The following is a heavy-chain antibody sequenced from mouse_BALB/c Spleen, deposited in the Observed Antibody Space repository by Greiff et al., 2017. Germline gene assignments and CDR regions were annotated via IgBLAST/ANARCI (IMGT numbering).Heavy chain of an antibody. V-gene: IGHV3-2*02. CDR3: ARPYYYGSSYDAMDY. J-gene: IGHJ4*01. Sequence: DVQLQESGPGLVKPSQSLSLTCTVTGYSITSDYAWNWIRQFPGNKLEWMGYISYSGSTSYNPSLKSRISITRDTSKNQFFLQLNSVTTEDTATYYCARPYYYGSSYDAMDYWGQGTSVTVSS. CDR2: ISYSGST. CDR1: GYSITSDYA. D-gene: IGHD1-1*01.